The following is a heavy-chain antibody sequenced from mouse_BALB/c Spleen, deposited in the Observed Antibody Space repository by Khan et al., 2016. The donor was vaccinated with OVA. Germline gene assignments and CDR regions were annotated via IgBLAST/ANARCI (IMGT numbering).Heavy chain of an antibody. V-gene: IGHV14-3*02. J-gene: IGHJ2*01. D-gene: IGHD1-1*02. CDR2: IDPANGNT. CDR3: AKCGYYVHY. Sequence: VQLQQSGAELVKPGASVKLSCTASGFNIKDTYMHWVKQRPEQGLEWIGRIDPANGNTKYGPKFQGKATITADTSSNTAYLQLRSLKSEVTAFYYCAKCGYYVHYWGQGTTLTVSA. CDR1: GFNIKDTY.